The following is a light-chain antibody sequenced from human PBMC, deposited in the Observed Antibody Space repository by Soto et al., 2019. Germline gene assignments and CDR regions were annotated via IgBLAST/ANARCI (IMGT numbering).Light chain of an antibody. Sequence: EIVMTQSPATLSVSPGERATLSCRASQSVSVNLAWYQQKPGQAPRLLIYGASTRATGIPARFSGSGSGTEFTLTISSLQSEDFAVYYCQHYSNWPPWKFGQGTKVEIK. V-gene: IGKV3-15*01. CDR2: GAS. CDR3: QHYSNWPPWK. J-gene: IGKJ1*01. CDR1: QSVSVN.